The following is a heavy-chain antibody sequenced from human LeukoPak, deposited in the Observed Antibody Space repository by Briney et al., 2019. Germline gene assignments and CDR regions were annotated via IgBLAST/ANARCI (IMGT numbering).Heavy chain of an antibody. Sequence: GGSLRLSYVASGFPFSIYSFHWVRQAPGKGREWVALLSYDGSIKHYADSVKSRFTRCRDNSKSSVYLQMDSLKSDDTAVYYCARGVSTWYRIACWGQGTLVTVSA. CDR3: ARGVSTWYRIAC. D-gene: IGHD6-13*01. V-gene: IGHV3-30*17. CDR1: GFPFSIYS. CDR2: LSYDGSIK. J-gene: IGHJ4*02.